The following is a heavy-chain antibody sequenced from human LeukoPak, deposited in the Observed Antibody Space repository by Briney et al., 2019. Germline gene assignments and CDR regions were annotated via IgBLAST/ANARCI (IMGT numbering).Heavy chain of an antibody. Sequence: PSETLSLTCTVSGGSTSSYYWSWIRQPPGKGLEWIGYIYYSGSTNYNPSLKSRVTISVDTSKNQFSLKLSSVTAADTAVYYCARRGAGYDILTGYYLSAFDIWGQGTMVTVSS. J-gene: IGHJ3*02. CDR3: ARRGAGYDILTGYYLSAFDI. CDR1: GGSTSSYY. D-gene: IGHD3-9*01. V-gene: IGHV4-59*08. CDR2: IYYSGST.